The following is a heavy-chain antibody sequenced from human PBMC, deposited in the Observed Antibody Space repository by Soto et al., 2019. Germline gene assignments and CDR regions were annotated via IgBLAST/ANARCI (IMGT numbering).Heavy chain of an antibody. J-gene: IGHJ6*02. V-gene: IGHV3-33*01. CDR3: ARKVAGTDSYGIHV. Sequence: QVQLVESGGGVVQPGGSLRLSCAASGFTFSSYGMHWVRQAPGKGLEWVALIWYDGTNKYYADSVTGRFTISRDNSNNILYLQMNNLRAEDTAVYYCARKVAGTDSYGIHVWGQGTTVTVSS. CDR2: IWYDGTNK. CDR1: GFTFSSYG. D-gene: IGHD6-19*01.